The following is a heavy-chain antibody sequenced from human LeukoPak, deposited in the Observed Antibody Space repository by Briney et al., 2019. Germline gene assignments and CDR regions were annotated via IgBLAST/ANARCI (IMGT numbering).Heavy chain of an antibody. J-gene: IGHJ4*02. CDR1: GFTFSSYA. Sequence: GGSLRLSCTPSGFTFSSYAMSWVRQAPGKGLEWVSAISGSGGSTYYADSVKGRFTISRDNSKNTLYLQMNSLRAEDTAVYYCAKSADIVVLENYWGQGTLVTVSS. D-gene: IGHD2-15*01. CDR2: ISGSGGST. V-gene: IGHV3-23*01. CDR3: AKSADIVVLENY.